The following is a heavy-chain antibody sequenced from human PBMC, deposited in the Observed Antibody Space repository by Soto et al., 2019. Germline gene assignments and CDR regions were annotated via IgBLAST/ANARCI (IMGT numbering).Heavy chain of an antibody. J-gene: IGHJ5*02. CDR1: GYTFTSYY. V-gene: IGHV1-46*01. D-gene: IGHD3-10*01. Sequence: ASVKVSCKASGYTFTSYYMHWVRQAPGQGLEWMGIINPSGGSTSYAQKFQGRVTMTRDTSTSTVYMELSSLRSEDTAVYYCARDTVFYGSGRYQFDPWGQGTLDTVSS. CDR2: INPSGGST. CDR3: ARDTVFYGSGRYQFDP.